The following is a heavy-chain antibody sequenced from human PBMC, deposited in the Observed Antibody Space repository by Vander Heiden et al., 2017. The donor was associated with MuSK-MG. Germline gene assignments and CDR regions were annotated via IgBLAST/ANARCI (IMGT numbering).Heavy chain of an antibody. V-gene: IGHV4-39*07. J-gene: IGHJ5*02. D-gene: IGHD3-10*01. CDR2: IYYSGST. CDR3: ARGSYYYGSGSTNWFDP. Sequence: QLQLQESGPGLVKPSETLSLTCTVPGGSISSSIYYWGWIRQPPGKGLEWIGSIYYSGSTYYNPSLKSRVTISVDTSKNQFSLKLSSVTAADTAVYYCARGSYYYGSGSTNWFDPWGQGTLVTVSS. CDR1: GGSISSSIYY.